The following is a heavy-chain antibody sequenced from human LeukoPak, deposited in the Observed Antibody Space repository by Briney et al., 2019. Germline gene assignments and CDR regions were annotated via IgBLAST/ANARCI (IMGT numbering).Heavy chain of an antibody. V-gene: IGHV4-59*01. CDR2: FHDSEST. CDR1: GGSISNSY. Sequence: PSETLSLTCTVSGGSISNSYWSWIRQPPGEGLEWIGFFHDSESTNYNPSLKGRVSISLDTSKNQVSLWLSSMTAADTAVYYCARGDASGRPGIGFDFWGQGTLVTVSS. CDR3: ARGDASGRPGIGFDF. J-gene: IGHJ4*02. D-gene: IGHD1-26*01.